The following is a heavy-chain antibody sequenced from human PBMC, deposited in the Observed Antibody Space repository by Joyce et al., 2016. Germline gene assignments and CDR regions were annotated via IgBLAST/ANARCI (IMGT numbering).Heavy chain of an antibody. CDR2: ISGSGGST. D-gene: IGHD6-13*01. V-gene: IGHV3-23*01. CDR1: GFTFSSYA. Sequence: EVQLLESGGGLVQPGGSLRLSCAASGFTFSSYAMSWVRQAAGKGLEWVSAISGSGGSTYYADSVKGRFTISRDNSKNTLYLQMNTLRAEDTAVYFCAKEAVYSSSWYLDYWGQGTLVTVSS. J-gene: IGHJ4*02. CDR3: AKEAVYSSSWYLDY.